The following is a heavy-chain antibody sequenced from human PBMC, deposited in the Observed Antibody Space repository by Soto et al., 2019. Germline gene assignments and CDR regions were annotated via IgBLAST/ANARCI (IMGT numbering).Heavy chain of an antibody. V-gene: IGHV4-59*01. CDR3: ARGRQLWQIDYHFDY. CDR1: GGSISSYY. Sequence: SETLSLTCTVSGGSISSYYWSWIRQPPGKRLEWIGYIYYSGSTNYNPSLKSRVTISVDTSKNQFSLKLSSVTAADTAVYYCARGRQLWQIDYHFDYSRQATQVTV. CDR2: IYYSGST. D-gene: IGHD5-18*01. J-gene: IGHJ4*02.